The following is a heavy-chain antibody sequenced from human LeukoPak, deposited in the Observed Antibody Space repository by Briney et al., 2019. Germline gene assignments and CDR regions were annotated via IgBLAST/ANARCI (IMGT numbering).Heavy chain of an antibody. V-gene: IGHV1-2*02. D-gene: IGHD6-19*01. Sequence: GASVKVSCKASGYTFTRYYMHWVRQAPGQGLEWMGWINPNSGGTNYAQKFQGRVTMTRDTSISTAYMELSRLRSDDTAVYYCAREEAVAGTTGDYWGQGTLVTVSS. CDR3: AREEAVAGTTGDY. CDR1: GYTFTRYY. CDR2: INPNSGGT. J-gene: IGHJ4*02.